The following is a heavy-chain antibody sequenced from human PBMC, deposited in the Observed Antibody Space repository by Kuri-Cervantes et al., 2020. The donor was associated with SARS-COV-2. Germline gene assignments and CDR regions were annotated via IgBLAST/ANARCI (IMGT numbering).Heavy chain of an antibody. CDR3: ARPIVAAGFDY. Sequence: GSLRLSCTVSGGSISSSSYYWGWIRQPPGKGLQWIGTIHYSGNTYYNSSLKSRVTISVDPSKNQFSLNLSSVTAADTAVYYCARPIVAAGFDYWGQGTLVTVSS. D-gene: IGHD6-13*01. V-gene: IGHV4-39*01. J-gene: IGHJ4*02. CDR2: IHYSGNT. CDR1: GGSISSSSYY.